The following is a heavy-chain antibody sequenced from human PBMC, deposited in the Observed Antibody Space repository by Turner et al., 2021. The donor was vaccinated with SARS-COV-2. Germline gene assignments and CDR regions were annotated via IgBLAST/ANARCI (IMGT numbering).Heavy chain of an antibody. CDR1: GGSISSSSYY. J-gene: IGHJ6*02. CDR3: ARLPGGYYGSGSYYHYGMDV. Sequence: QLQLQESGPGLVKPSETLSLTCTVPGGSISSSSYYWGWIRQPPGKGLEWIGSIYYSGSTYYNPSLKSRVTISVDTSKNQFSLKLSSVTAADTAVYYCARLPGGYYGSGSYYHYGMDVWGQGTTVTVSS. CDR2: IYYSGST. D-gene: IGHD3-10*01. V-gene: IGHV4-39*01.